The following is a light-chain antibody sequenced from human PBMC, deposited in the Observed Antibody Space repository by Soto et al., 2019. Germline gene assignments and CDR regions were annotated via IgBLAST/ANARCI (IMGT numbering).Light chain of an antibody. CDR1: QSVSSY. Sequence: LSLSPGERATLSCRSSQSVSSYLAWYQQKPGQAPRLLIYGASTRAAGIPDRFSGSGSGTGFTLTITRLEPEDSTVYFCQQYTGPPTTFGQGTRLEIK. V-gene: IGKV3-20*01. CDR3: QQYTGPPTT. CDR2: GAS. J-gene: IGKJ5*01.